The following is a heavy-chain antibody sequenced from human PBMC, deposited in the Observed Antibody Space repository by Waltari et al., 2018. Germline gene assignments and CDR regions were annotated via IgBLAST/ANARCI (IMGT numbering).Heavy chain of an antibody. Sequence: EVQLVESGGGVVRPGGSLRLSCAASGFTFDGYGMLWVRQVPGKGLAWVSGINWYGGSTGYADSVNGRFTISRDNAKNSLYLQMNSLRAEDTALYYCARVVPKNYYGMDVWGQGTTVTVSS. CDR2: INWYGGST. V-gene: IGHV3-20*04. CDR3: ARVVPKNYYGMDV. J-gene: IGHJ6*02. CDR1: GFTFDGYG. D-gene: IGHD2-2*01.